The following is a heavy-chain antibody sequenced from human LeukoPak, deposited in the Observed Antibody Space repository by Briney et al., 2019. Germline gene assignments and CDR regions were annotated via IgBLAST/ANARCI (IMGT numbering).Heavy chain of an antibody. D-gene: IGHD6-25*01. J-gene: IGHJ2*01. Sequence: PGGSLRLSCAASGFTFSSYSMNWVRQAPGKGLEWVSYISSSSSTIYYADSVKGRFTISRDNAKNSLYLQMNSLRAEDTAVYYCARDAAMTYRGYFDIWGRGTLVTVSS. CDR1: GFTFSSYS. V-gene: IGHV3-48*01. CDR2: ISSSSSTI. CDR3: ARDAAMTYRGYFDI.